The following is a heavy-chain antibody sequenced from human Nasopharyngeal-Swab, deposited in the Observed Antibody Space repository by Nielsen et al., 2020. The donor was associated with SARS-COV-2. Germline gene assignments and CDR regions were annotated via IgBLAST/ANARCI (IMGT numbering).Heavy chain of an antibody. V-gene: IGHV4-31*03. CDR1: GGSISSVGYY. CDR2: IHYTGNT. CDR3: AREVIEQAVSDPFDF. Sequence: SETLSLTCNVSGGSISSVGYYWSWIRQHPGKGLEWIGYIHYTGNTYYNPSLESRLTISLDTSQNQFSLRLSSVTAADTAVYYCAREVIEQAVSDPFDFWGQGTMVTVSS. J-gene: IGHJ3*01. D-gene: IGHD3-16*02.